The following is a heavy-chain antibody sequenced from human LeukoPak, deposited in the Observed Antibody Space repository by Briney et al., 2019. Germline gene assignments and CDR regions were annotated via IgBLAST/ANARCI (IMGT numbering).Heavy chain of an antibody. V-gene: IGHV3-30*04. CDR2: ISYDGSEK. J-gene: IGHJ4*02. D-gene: IGHD3-10*01. CDR3: ARVYYGSGSYSFDY. Sequence: PGGSLRLSCAASGFTFSRYAMHWVRQAPGKGLEWVAAISYDGSEKYYADSVKGRFTISGDNSKNTLYLQMNSLRAEDTAVYYCARVYYGSGSYSFDYWGQGTLVTVSS. CDR1: GFTFSRYA.